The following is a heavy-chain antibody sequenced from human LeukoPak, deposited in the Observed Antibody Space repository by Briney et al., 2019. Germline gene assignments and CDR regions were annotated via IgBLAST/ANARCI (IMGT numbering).Heavy chain of an antibody. D-gene: IGHD2-15*01. CDR3: ARVKLGYCSGGSCYKSNYYYYYMDV. CDR2: INPNSGGT. J-gene: IGHJ6*03. Sequence: ASVKVSCKASGYTFTGYYMHWVRQAPGQGLEWMGWINPNSGGTNYAQKFQGRVTMTRDTSISTAYMGLSRLRSDDTAVYYCARVKLGYCSGGSCYKSNYYYYYMDVWGKGTTVTISS. V-gene: IGHV1-2*02. CDR1: GYTFTGYY.